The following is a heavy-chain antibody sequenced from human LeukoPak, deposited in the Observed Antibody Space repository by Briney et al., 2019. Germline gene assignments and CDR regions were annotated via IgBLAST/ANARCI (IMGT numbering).Heavy chain of an antibody. J-gene: IGHJ4*02. Sequence: ASVKVSCKASGYTFTSYYMHWVRQAPGQGLEWMGIINPSGGSTSYAQKFQGRVTMTRDTSTSTVYMELSSLRSEDTAVYYCARDRRTYYYGSGSYYKVGRLDFWGQGTLVTVSS. CDR2: INPSGGST. D-gene: IGHD3-10*01. CDR3: ARDRRTYYYGSGSYYKVGRLDF. V-gene: IGHV1-46*01. CDR1: GYTFTSYY.